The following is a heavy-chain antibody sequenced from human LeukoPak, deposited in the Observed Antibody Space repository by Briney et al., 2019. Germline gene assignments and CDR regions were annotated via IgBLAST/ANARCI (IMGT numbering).Heavy chain of an antibody. CDR3: ARGVVVPAAITRDYYYYGMDV. CDR1: GGSISSYY. V-gene: IGHV4-4*07. CDR2: IYTSGST. Sequence: SETLPLTCTVSGGSISSYYWSWIRQPAGKGLEWIGRIYTSGSTNYNPSLKSRVTMSVDTSKNQFSLKLSSVTAADTAVYYCARGVVVPAAITRDYYYYGMDVWGQGTTVTVSS. J-gene: IGHJ6*02. D-gene: IGHD2-2*01.